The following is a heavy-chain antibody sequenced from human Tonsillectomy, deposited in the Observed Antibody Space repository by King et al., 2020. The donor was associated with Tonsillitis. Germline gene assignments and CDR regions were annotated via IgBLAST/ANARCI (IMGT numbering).Heavy chain of an antibody. D-gene: IGHD3-9*01. Sequence: VQLVESGAEVKKPGASVKVSCKASGYTFTSYDINWVRQATGQGLEWMGWMNPNNGNTVYAQKFQGRVKMTRNTSISSAYMELSSLTSEDTAVYYCARALQYDILTGYYLNYFYCLDVWGQGTTVTVSS. V-gene: IGHV1-8*01. CDR3: ARALQYDILTGYYLNYFYCLDV. CDR2: MNPNNGNT. J-gene: IGHJ6*02. CDR1: GYTFTSYD.